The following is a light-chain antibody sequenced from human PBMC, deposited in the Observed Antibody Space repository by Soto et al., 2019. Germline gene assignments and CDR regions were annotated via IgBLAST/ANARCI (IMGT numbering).Light chain of an antibody. CDR3: QQSYSTRWT. Sequence: DLQMTQSPSSLSASVGDRVTITCRASQSISSYLNWYQQKPGKAPKLLIYAASSLQSGVPSRFSGSGSGTDFTLTISSLQPEDFSTYYCQQSYSTRWTFGQGPKVEIK. J-gene: IGKJ1*01. V-gene: IGKV1-39*01. CDR1: QSISSY. CDR2: AAS.